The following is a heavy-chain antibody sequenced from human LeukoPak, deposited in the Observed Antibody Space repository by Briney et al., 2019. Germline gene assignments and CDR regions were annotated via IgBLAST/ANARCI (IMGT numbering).Heavy chain of an antibody. CDR3: AKPPEVGATVGYFDY. J-gene: IGHJ4*02. CDR2: ISFDGSNQ. D-gene: IGHD1-26*01. CDR1: GCTFNSYG. Sequence: GGSLRLSCAVSGCTFNSYGMHWVRQAPGKGLEWVALISFDGSNQYYADSVKGRFTISRDNSKNTLYLQMNSLRAQDTAVYYCAKPPEVGATVGYFDYWGQGTLVTVSS. V-gene: IGHV3-30*18.